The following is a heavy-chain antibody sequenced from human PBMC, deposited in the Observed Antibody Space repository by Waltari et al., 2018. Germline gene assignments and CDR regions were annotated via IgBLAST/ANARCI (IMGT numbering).Heavy chain of an antibody. CDR2: IYYSGST. D-gene: IGHD3-10*01. J-gene: IGHJ5*02. CDR1: GGSISSSSYY. V-gene: IGHV4-39*01. Sequence: QLQLQESGPGLVKPSETLSLNCTVSGGSISSSSYYWGWIRQPPGKGLEWIGSIYYSGSTYYNPSLKRRVTISVDTSKNQFSLKLSSVTAADTAVYYCASVHKGTTWFGELLDWFDPWGQGTLVTVSS. CDR3: ASVHKGTTWFGELLDWFDP.